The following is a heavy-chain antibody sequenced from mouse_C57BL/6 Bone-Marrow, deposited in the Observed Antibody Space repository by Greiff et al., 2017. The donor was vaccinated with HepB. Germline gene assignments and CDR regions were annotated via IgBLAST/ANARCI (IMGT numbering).Heavy chain of an antibody. CDR1: GFTFSDYG. CDR2: ISNLAYSI. D-gene: IGHD1-1*01. J-gene: IGHJ3*01. CDR3: ARPPSYGSSGFAY. Sequence: DVKLVESGGGLVQPGGSLKLSCAASGFTFSDYGMAWVRQAPRKGPEWVAFISNLAYSIYYADTVTGRFTISRENAKNTLYLEMSSLRSEDTAMYYCARPPSYGSSGFAYWGQGTLVTVSA. V-gene: IGHV5-15*01.